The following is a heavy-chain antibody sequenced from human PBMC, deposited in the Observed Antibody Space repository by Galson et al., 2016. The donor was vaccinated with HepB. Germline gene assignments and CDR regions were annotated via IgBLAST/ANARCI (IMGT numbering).Heavy chain of an antibody. D-gene: IGHD1-20*01. CDR3: ARDRGYNWNDVSQSRHYYYGMDV. Sequence: SLRLSCAASGFTFNSYFMNWVRQAPGKRLEWVSSISSSSSYIYYADSVKGRFTISRDNAKNSLYLQMNSLRAEDTAVYYCARDRGYNWNDVSQSRHYYYGMDVWGKGTTVTVSS. CDR2: ISSSSSYI. V-gene: IGHV3-21*01. CDR1: GFTFNSYF. J-gene: IGHJ6*04.